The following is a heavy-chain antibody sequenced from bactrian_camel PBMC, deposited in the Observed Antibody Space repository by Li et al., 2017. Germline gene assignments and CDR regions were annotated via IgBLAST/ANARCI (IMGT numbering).Heavy chain of an antibody. J-gene: IGHJ4*01. Sequence: HVQLVESGGGSVQAGGSLRLSCTGSGYYRNNVMGWFRQALGKEREGIASISAAGGRTYYANSVKGRFTISHDNANDTTFLQMNSLMPEDSAMYYCAAKSPGGGWYSPGSYNYWGQGTQVTVS. CDR1: GYYRNNV. CDR3: AAKSPGGGWYSPGSYNY. CDR2: ISAAGGRT. V-gene: IGHV3S54*01. D-gene: IGHD6*01.